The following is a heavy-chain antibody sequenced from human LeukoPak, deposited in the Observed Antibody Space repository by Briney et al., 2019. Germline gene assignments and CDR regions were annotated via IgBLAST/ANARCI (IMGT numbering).Heavy chain of an antibody. CDR3: ARSFHPEDYYDSSGSPESTFDY. D-gene: IGHD3-22*01. J-gene: IGHJ4*02. V-gene: IGHV1-46*01. CDR1: GYTFTSYY. CDR2: INPSGGST. Sequence: KPGASVKVSCKASGYTFTSYYMHWVRQAPGQGLEWMGIINPSGGSTSYAQKFQGRVTMTRDTSTSTVYMELSSLRSDDTAVYYCARSFHPEDYYDSSGSPESTFDYWGQGTLVTVSS.